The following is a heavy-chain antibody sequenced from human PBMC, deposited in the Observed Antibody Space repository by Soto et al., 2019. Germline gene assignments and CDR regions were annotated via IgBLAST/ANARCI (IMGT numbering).Heavy chain of an antibody. CDR1: GYSISSSNW. V-gene: IGHV4-28*01. CDR3: ARRSQNRENYAWGSYSYGPSGAFDI. J-gene: IGHJ3*02. Sequence: TSEILSLTCAVSGYSISSSNWWGWIRQPPGKGLEWIGYIYYSGTTNYNPSLKSRVTISVDTSKNQFSLKLSSVTAADTAVYYCARRSQNRENYAWGSYSYGPSGAFDIWGQGTMVTVSS. CDR2: IYYSGTT. D-gene: IGHD3-16*02.